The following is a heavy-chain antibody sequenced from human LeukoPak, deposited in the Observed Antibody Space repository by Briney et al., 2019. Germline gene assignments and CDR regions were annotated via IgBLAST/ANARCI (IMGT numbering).Heavy chain of an antibody. CDR2: IYYSGST. CDR1: GGSISSYY. V-gene: IGHV4-59*01. Sequence: ASETLSLTCTVSGGSISSYYWSWIRQPPGKGLEWIGYIYYSGSTNYNPSLKSRVTISVDTSKNQFSLKLSSVTAADTAVYYCAGTYSRGGNNWFDPWGQGTLVTVSS. D-gene: IGHD6-13*01. CDR3: AGTYSRGGNNWFDP. J-gene: IGHJ5*02.